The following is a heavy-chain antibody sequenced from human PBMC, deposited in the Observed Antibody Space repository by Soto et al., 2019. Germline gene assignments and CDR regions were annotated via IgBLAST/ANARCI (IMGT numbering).Heavy chain of an antibody. D-gene: IGHD3-22*01. J-gene: IGHJ6*02. Sequence: QVQLVQSRAEVKKPGASVKVSCKAYGYTFTTYCMHWVRQAPGQRLEWMGWINAGNANTKYSQKFQGRVTITRDTSANTAYMELSSLRSEDTAVYYCARGLNASYYGMDVWGQGTTVTVSS. CDR3: ARGLNASYYGMDV. V-gene: IGHV1-3*01. CDR1: GYTFTTYC. CDR2: INAGNANT.